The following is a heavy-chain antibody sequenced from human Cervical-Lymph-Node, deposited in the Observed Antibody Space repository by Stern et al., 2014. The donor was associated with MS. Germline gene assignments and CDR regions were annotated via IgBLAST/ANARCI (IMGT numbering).Heavy chain of an antibody. Sequence: VQLVESGGGLVQPGGSLRVSCTVSGFTFSNYWMSWVRQAPGQGLEWVACIKHDGSERYYGESVKCRFTISRAKSKNLLYLQLYSLRVEDTAVYYCARDKVTLRNVEWLSLLDSWGQGTLVTVSS. J-gene: IGHJ4*02. CDR3: ARDKVTLRNVEWLSLLDS. D-gene: IGHD3-3*01. CDR2: IKHDGSER. V-gene: IGHV3-7*01. CDR1: GFTFSNYW.